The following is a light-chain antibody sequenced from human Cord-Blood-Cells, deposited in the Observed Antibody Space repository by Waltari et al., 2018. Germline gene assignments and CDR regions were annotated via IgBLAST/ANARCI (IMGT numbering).Light chain of an antibody. Sequence: DIQMTQSPSSLSASVGDRVTITCRASQSIRSYLNWYQQKPGKAPKLLIYAASSLPSGVPSRFIGSGSGTDVTLTISSLQPEDFATYDCQQSYSTPWTFGQETTVEIK. CDR3: QQSYSTPWT. V-gene: IGKV1-39*01. J-gene: IGKJ1*01. CDR2: AAS. CDR1: QSIRSY.